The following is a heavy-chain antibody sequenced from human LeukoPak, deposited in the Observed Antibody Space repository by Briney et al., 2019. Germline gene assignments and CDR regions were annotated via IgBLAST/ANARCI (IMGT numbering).Heavy chain of an antibody. CDR2: IYHSGST. CDR1: GGSISSSNW. Sequence: ASETLSLTCAVSGGSISSSNWWSWIRQPPGKGLEWIGEIYHSGSTNYNPSLKSRVTISVDKSKNQFSLKLSSVTAADAAVYYCARGSGSYYLLDYWGQGTLVTVSS. V-gene: IGHV4-4*02. J-gene: IGHJ4*02. CDR3: ARGSGSYYLLDY. D-gene: IGHD1-26*01.